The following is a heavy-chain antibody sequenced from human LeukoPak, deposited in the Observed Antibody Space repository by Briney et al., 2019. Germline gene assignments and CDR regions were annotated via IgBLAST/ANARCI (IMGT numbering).Heavy chain of an antibody. CDR2: ISYDGANK. D-gene: IGHD1-26*01. V-gene: IGHV3-30-3*01. Sequence: GGSLRLSRAVSGFTFRSYAMYWVRQAPGKGLEWVALISYDGANKYYADSVKGRFTISRDNSRNTLYLQMNSLRPEDTAVYYCGRQSGTYSQYYFDYWGQGTLVTVSS. CDR3: GRQSGTYSQYYFDY. J-gene: IGHJ4*02. CDR1: GFTFRSYA.